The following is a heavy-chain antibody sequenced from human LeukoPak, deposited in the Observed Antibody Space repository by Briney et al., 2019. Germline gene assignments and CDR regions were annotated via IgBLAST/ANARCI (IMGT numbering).Heavy chain of an antibody. D-gene: IGHD2-15*01. CDR3: ARDSADIVVVVAAFRRDYGMDV. V-gene: IGHV4-61*02. J-gene: IGHJ6*02. Sequence: SETLSLTCTVSGGSISRGDYSWGWIRQPAGRAPEWIGRVKISGSTKYNPSLESRVTISVDTSKNQISLELTSVTAADTAVYYCARDSADIVVVVAAFRRDYGMDVWGQGTTVTVSS. CDR1: GGSISRGDYS. CDR2: VKISGST.